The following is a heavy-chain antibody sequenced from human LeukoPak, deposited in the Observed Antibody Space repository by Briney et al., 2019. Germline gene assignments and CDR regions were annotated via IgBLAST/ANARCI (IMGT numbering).Heavy chain of an antibody. CDR1: GYTFTGYN. J-gene: IGHJ4*02. CDR2: INPSSGAT. CDR3: ARRSTDLDY. D-gene: IGHD5/OR15-5a*01. V-gene: IGHV1-2*02. Sequence: GASVRVSCKASGYTFTGYNIYWVRQAPGQGLEWMAWINPSSGATLYAQKFRGRVTTTRDRSITTAYMELNSLTSDDTAIYYCARRSTDLDYWGQGTLVTVSS.